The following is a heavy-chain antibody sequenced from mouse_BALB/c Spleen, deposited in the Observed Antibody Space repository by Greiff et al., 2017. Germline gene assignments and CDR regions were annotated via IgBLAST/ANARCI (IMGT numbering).Heavy chain of an antibody. V-gene: IGHV1S29*02. Sequence: EVQLQESGPELVKPGASVKISCTASGYTFTDYNMHWVKQSHGKSLEWIGYIYPYNGGTGYNQKFKSKATLTVDNSSSTAYMELRSLTSADSAVYYCARGERGRDWFAYGGQGTLVTVAA. CDR3: ARGERGRDWFAY. D-gene: IGHD4-1*01. J-gene: IGHJ3*01. CDR2: IYPYNGGT. CDR1: GYTFTDYN.